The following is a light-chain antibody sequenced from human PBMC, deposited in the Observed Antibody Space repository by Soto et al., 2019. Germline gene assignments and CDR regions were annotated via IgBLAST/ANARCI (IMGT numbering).Light chain of an antibody. CDR3: QQYFRPWT. V-gene: IGKV4-1*01. CDR2: WAS. J-gene: IGKJ1*01. Sequence: DIVMTQSPDSLAVSLGERATINCKSSQSVLYSSNTKNYLAWYQQKPGQPPKLLIYWASTRESGVPDRFSGSGSGTDFTLTSSSLQAEDVAVYYCQQYFRPWTFGQGTKVEIK. CDR1: QSVLYSSNTKNY.